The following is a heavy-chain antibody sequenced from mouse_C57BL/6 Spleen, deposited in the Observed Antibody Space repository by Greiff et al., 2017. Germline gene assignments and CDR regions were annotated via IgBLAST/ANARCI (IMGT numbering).Heavy chain of an antibody. D-gene: IGHD2-5*01. J-gene: IGHJ4*01. V-gene: IGHV1-15*01. Sequence: VQLQQSGAELVRPGASVTLSCKASGYTFTDYEMHWVKQTPVHGLEWIGAIDPETGGTAYNQKFKGKAILTADKSSSTAYMELRSLTSEDSAVYYSTRFYSKKYYAMDYWGQGTSVTVSS. CDR2: IDPETGGT. CDR3: TRFYSKKYYAMDY. CDR1: GYTFTDYE.